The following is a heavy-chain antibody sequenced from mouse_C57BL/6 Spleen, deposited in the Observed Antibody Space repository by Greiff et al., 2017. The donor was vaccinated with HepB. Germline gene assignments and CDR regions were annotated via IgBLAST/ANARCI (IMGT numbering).Heavy chain of an antibody. Sequence: QVQLKQSGPELVKPGASVKISCKASGYAFSSSWMNWVKQRPGKGLEWIGRIYPGDGDTNYNGKFKGKATLTADKSSSTAYMQLSSLTSEDSAVYFCARGGNYYGSSLAWFAYWGQGTLVTVSA. CDR2: IYPGDGDT. J-gene: IGHJ3*01. V-gene: IGHV1-82*01. D-gene: IGHD1-1*01. CDR3: ARGGNYYGSSLAWFAY. CDR1: GYAFSSSW.